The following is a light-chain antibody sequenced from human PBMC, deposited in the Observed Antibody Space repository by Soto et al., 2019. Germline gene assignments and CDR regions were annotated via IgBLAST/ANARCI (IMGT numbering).Light chain of an antibody. V-gene: IGLV1-44*01. CDR2: TAG. J-gene: IGLJ1*01. Sequence: QSVLTQPLSVSASPGQRVTISCSGGSSNIGSNTVAWYQHLPGTAPPRLIFTAGQRPSGVPGRFSDSKSGTSASLAISGLQSEDEGDYYCSAWDNRLNGYVFGPGTKLTVL. CDR3: SAWDNRLNGYV. CDR1: SSNIGSNT.